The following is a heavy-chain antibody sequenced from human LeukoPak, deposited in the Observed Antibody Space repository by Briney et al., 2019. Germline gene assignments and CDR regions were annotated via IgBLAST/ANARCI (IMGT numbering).Heavy chain of an antibody. V-gene: IGHV1-2*02. CDR2: INPNSGGT. CDR3: ARDMYCSSTSCYFYYYYGMDV. J-gene: IGHJ6*02. Sequence: ASVKVSCKASGYTFTCYYMHWVRQAPGQGHEWMGWINPNSGGTNYAQKFQGRVTMTRDTSISTAYMELSRLRSDDTAVYYCARDMYCSSTSCYFYYYYGMDVWGQGTTVTVSS. CDR1: GYTFTCYY. D-gene: IGHD2-2*01.